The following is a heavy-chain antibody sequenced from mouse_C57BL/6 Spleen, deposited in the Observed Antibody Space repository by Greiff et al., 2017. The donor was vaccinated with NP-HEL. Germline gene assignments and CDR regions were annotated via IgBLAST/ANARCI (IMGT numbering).Heavy chain of an antibody. J-gene: IGHJ4*01. V-gene: IGHV1-80*01. CDR1: GYAFSSYW. Sequence: QVQLKQSGAELVKPGASVKISCKASGYAFSSYWMNWVKQRPGKGLEWIGQIYPGDGDTNYNGKFKGKATLTADKSSSTAYMQLSSLTSEASAVYFCARWGVPDGAMDYWGQGTSVTVSS. CDR3: ARWGVPDGAMDY. CDR2: IYPGDGDT.